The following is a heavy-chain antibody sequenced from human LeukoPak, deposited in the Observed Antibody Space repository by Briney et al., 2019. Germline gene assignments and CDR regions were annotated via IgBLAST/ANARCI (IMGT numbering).Heavy chain of an antibody. CDR2: INHSGST. CDR3: ARGPPQPGYCTNGVCFLDY. V-gene: IGHV4-34*01. J-gene: IGHJ4*02. CDR1: GVSISTYY. D-gene: IGHD2-8*01. Sequence: SETLSLTCTVSGVSISTYYWSWIRQPPGKGLEWIGEINHSGSTNYNPSLKSRVTISVDTSKNRFSLKLSSVTAADTAVYYCARGPPQPGYCTNGVCFLDYWGQGTLVTVSS.